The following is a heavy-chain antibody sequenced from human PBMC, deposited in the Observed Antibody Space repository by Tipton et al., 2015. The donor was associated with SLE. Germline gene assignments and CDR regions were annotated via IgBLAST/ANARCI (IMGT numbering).Heavy chain of an antibody. Sequence: TLSLTCTVSGGSITSYYWGWIRQPPGKGLEWIGSLYHSGSTYYNPSLKSRVTISVDTSKNQFSLRLSSVTAADTAVYYCARDEYRYDATGYHLLGHFDFWGQGTLVTVSS. CDR1: GGSITSYY. V-gene: IGHV4-39*07. CDR2: LYHSGST. J-gene: IGHJ4*02. CDR3: ARDEYRYDATGYHLLGHFDF. D-gene: IGHD3-22*01.